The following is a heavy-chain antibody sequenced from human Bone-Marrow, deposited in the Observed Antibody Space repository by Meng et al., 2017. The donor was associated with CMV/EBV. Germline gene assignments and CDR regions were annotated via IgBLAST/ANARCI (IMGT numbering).Heavy chain of an antibody. D-gene: IGHD2-2*01. CDR3: ARESHLCSSTSCYYGMDV. J-gene: IGHJ6*02. Sequence: GESLKISCAASGFTFSSYAMGWVRQAPGKGLEWVAVISYDGSNKYYADSVKGRFTISRDNSKNTLYLQMNSLRAEDTAVYYCARESHLCSSTSCYYGMDVWGQGTTVTVSS. CDR1: GFTFSSYA. V-gene: IGHV3-30-3*01. CDR2: ISYDGSNK.